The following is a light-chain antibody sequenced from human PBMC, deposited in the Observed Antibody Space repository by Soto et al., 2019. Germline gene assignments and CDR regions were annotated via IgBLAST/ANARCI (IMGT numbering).Light chain of an antibody. CDR1: QSVSSN. CDR2: GAS. CDR3: QQYNNWPPWT. Sequence: EIVMTQSPATLSVSPGERATLSCRASQSVSSNLAWYQQKPGQAPRLLIYGASTRATCVPARFSGSGSGTEFTLTICSLQSEDFVVYFCQQYNNWPPWTFGQGTKVEIK. V-gene: IGKV3-15*01. J-gene: IGKJ1*01.